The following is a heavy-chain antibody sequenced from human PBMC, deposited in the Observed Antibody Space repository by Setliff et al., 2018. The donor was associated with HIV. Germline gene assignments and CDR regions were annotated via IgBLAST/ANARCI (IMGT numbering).Heavy chain of an antibody. Sequence: GGSLRLSCAASGFTFNIYAMNWIRQAPGKGLEWVSYISSSGSNRYYADSMKGRFTISRDNAKNSLYLQMNSLRAEDTAVYYCAREGSTYYYYYYMDVWGKGTTVTVS. V-gene: IGHV3-48*03. CDR1: GFTFNIYA. J-gene: IGHJ6*03. CDR3: AREGSTYYYYYYMDV. CDR2: ISSSGSNR.